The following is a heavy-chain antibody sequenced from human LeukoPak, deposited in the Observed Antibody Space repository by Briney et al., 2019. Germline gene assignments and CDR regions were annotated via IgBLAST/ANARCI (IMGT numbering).Heavy chain of an antibody. CDR1: GFTFSSYW. V-gene: IGHV3-7*03. D-gene: IGHD3-10*01. CDR2: IKQDGSEK. CDR3: ASPMVRGVIIDY. Sequence: GGSLRLSCAASGFTFSSYWMSWVRQAPGKWLEWVANIKQDGSEKYYVDSVKGRFTISRDNAKNSLYLQMNSLRAEDTAVYYCASPMVRGVIIDYWGQGTLVTVSS. J-gene: IGHJ4*02.